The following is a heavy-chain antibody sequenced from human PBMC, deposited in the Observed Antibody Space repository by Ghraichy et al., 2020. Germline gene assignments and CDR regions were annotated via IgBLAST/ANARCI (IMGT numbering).Heavy chain of an antibody. CDR2: INQSGGA. Sequence: SETLSLTCAVSVGSFNDFYWSWIRQSPGKGLEWIGEINQSGGATYNPSLKSRVTMSVDTSKTQFSLNLSSVTAADTAIYYCARGPGMVGFIVPRPFDFWGQGTLVTVSS. V-gene: IGHV4-34*01. CDR3: ARGPGMVGFIVPRPFDF. J-gene: IGHJ4*02. D-gene: IGHD1-26*01. CDR1: VGSFNDFY.